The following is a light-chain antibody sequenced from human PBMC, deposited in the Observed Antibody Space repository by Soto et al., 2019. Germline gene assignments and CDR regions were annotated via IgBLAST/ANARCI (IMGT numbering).Light chain of an antibody. CDR3: QHGSDWPPFT. V-gene: IGKV3-11*01. CDR2: DAS. CDR1: QSVNSN. Sequence: DIVLTQSPASLSLSPGERATLSCRASQSVNSNLAWYQHKPGQAPRLLIYDASNRATGIPARFSGSGSGTDFTLTVSSLEPEDFAVYYCQHGSDWPPFTFGQGTRLE. J-gene: IGKJ5*01.